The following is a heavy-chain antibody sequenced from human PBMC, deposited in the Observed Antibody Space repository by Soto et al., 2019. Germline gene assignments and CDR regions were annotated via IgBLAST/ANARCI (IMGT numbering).Heavy chain of an antibody. V-gene: IGHV3-7*01. J-gene: IGHJ4*02. CDR1: GFNFDNYY. Sequence: PGGSLRLSCAASGFNFDNYYMAWVRQAPGKGLEWVANINKDGSYSNYVDSLKGRFTISRDNAKNSLYLQMNNLRAEDSGVYFCARDTTGILDYWGQGTLVTAPQ. CDR2: INKDGSYS. D-gene: IGHD1-1*01. CDR3: ARDTTGILDY.